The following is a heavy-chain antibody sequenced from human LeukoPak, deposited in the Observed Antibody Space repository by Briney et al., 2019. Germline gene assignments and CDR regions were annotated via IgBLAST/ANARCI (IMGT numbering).Heavy chain of an antibody. CDR2: IYYSGST. Sequence: PSEALSLTCTVSGGSMSSSSYYWGWIRQPPGKGLEWIGSIYYSGSTYYNPSLKSRLTISLDTSKNQFSLKLSSVTAADTAVYYCARDDCSGGSCYAPWGQGTLVTVSS. CDR3: ARDDCSGGSCYAP. CDR1: GGSMSSSSYY. V-gene: IGHV4-39*07. J-gene: IGHJ5*02. D-gene: IGHD2-15*01.